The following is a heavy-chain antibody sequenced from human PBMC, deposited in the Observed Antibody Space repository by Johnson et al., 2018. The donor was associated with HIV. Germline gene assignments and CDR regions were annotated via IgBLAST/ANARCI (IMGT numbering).Heavy chain of an antibody. CDR3: ARDWELGAFDI. D-gene: IGHD1-7*01. CDR1: GFTFSDYY. CDR2: ISGGSAGT. Sequence: QVQLVESGGGLVKPGGSLRLSCVGSGFTFSDYYMSWVRQAPGKGLEWIAYISGGSAGTFYADSVKGPFTISRDNSKNTLYLQMNSLRAKDTAVYYCARDWELGAFDIWGQGTMVTVSS. J-gene: IGHJ3*02. V-gene: IGHV3-11*06.